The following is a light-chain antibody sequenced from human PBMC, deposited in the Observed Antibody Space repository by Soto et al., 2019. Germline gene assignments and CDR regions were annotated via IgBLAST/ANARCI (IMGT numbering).Light chain of an antibody. Sequence: QSVLTQPPSASGTPGQRVTISCSGSSSNIGSNTVNWYQQLPGTAPKLLIYSNYQRPSGVPDRFSGSKSGTSASLAISGLQSEDEAYYYCAAWDDSLNGVLFGGGTKLTVL. CDR3: AAWDDSLNGVL. CDR2: SNY. CDR1: SSNIGSNT. V-gene: IGLV1-44*01. J-gene: IGLJ2*01.